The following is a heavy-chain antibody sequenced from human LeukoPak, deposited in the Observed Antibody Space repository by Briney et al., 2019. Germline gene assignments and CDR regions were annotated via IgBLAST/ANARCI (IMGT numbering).Heavy chain of an antibody. CDR3: ARDDLYYYGSGSYYQPDY. Sequence: PGGSLRLSCAASGFTFSSYTMKWVRQAPGKGLEWVSSISGSSTTFIYYADSVKGRFTISRDNAKNSLYLQMNSLRAEDTAVYYCARDDLYYYGSGSYYQPDYWGQGTLVTVSS. D-gene: IGHD3-10*01. V-gene: IGHV3-48*01. CDR1: GFTFSSYT. CDR2: ISGSSTTFI. J-gene: IGHJ4*02.